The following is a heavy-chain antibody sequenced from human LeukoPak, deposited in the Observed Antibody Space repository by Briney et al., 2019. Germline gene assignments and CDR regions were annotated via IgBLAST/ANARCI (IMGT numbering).Heavy chain of an antibody. V-gene: IGHV4-59*08. CDR2: IYYSGST. D-gene: IGHD3-10*01. Sequence: SETLSLTCTVSGGSISSYYWSWIRQPPGKGLEWIGYIYYSGSTNYNPSLKSRVTISVDTSKNQFSLKLSSVTAADTAVYYCARHLLVREVIRTNWFDPWGQGTLVTVSS. J-gene: IGHJ5*02. CDR3: ARHLLVREVIRTNWFDP. CDR1: GGSISSYY.